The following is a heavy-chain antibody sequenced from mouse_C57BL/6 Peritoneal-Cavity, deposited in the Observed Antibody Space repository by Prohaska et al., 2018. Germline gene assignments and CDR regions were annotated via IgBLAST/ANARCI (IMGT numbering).Heavy chain of an antibody. Sequence: EVKLLQSGGGLVQPGGSLKLSSAASGIDFSRYWMSWVRRAPGKGLEWIGEINPDSSTINYAPSLKDKFIISRDNAKNTLYLQMSKVRSEDTALYYCASSNSYAMDYWGQGTSVTVSS. CDR2: INPDSSTI. CDR3: ASSNSYAMDY. V-gene: IGHV4-1*01. J-gene: IGHJ4*01. D-gene: IGHD2-5*01. CDR1: GIDFSRYW.